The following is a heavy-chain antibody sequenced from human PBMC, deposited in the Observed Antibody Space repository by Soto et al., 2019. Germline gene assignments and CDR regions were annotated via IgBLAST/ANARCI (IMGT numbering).Heavy chain of an antibody. CDR1: GYTFTSYA. Sequence: ASVKVSCKASGYTFTSYAMHWVRQAPGQRLEWMGWINAGNANTKYSQKFQGRVTFTRDTSASTAYMELSSLRSEDTAVYYCARAASWYSFDYWGQGTVVTVSS. D-gene: IGHD6-13*01. V-gene: IGHV1-3*01. CDR3: ARAASWYSFDY. CDR2: INAGNANT. J-gene: IGHJ4*02.